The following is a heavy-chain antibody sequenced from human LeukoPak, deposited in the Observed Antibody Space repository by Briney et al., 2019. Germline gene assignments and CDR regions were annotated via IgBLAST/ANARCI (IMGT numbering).Heavy chain of an antibody. V-gene: IGHV4-39*01. Sequence: SETLSLTCTVSGGSISSSSYYWGWIRQPPGKGLEWIGSIYYSGSTYYNPSLKSRVTISVDTSKNQFSLKLSSVTAADTAVYYCARHEWTQLWDEIDYWGQGTLVTVSS. D-gene: IGHD5-18*01. J-gene: IGHJ4*02. CDR1: GGSISSSSYY. CDR3: ARHEWTQLWDEIDY. CDR2: IYYSGST.